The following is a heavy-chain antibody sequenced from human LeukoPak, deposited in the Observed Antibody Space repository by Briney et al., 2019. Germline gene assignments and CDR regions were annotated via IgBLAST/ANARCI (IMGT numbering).Heavy chain of an antibody. Sequence: GGSLRLSCAASGFTFSSYAMSWVRQAPGKGLEWVSAINGSGGSTYYADSVKGRFTISRDNSKNTLYLQMNSLRAEDTAVYYCAKDPSNNWGHLNAFDIWGQGTMVTVSS. D-gene: IGHD7-27*01. V-gene: IGHV3-23*01. CDR2: INGSGGST. CDR3: AKDPSNNWGHLNAFDI. J-gene: IGHJ3*02. CDR1: GFTFSSYA.